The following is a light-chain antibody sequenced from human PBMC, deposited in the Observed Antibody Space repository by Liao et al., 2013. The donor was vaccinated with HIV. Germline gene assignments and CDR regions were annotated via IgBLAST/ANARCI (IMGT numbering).Light chain of an antibody. J-gene: IGLJ1*01. CDR3: QTWDSRTYV. CDR1: KLGDKY. Sequence: SFELTQPPSVSVSPGQTASITCSGDKLGDKYACWYHQKPGQSPVLVIYQDTKRPSGIPERFSGSNSGNTATLTISGTQAMDEADYYCQTWDSRTYVFGAGTKVTVL. CDR2: QDT. V-gene: IGLV3-1*01.